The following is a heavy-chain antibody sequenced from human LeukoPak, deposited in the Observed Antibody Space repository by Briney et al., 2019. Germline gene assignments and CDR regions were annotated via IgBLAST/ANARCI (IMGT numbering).Heavy chain of an antibody. J-gene: IGHJ6*03. V-gene: IGHV1-69*05. CDR3: ARQGAAVAGTRGTPYYMAV. CDR1: GGTFTSYA. Sequence: ASVTVSFKSSGGTFTSYAISWVRQAPGQGLEWVGGVIPIFGTANFAHKFQGRVPITTGEATSTAYLELSILRPGDTAVDFCARQGAAVAGTRGTPYYMAVWGKRTTVTVSS. D-gene: IGHD6-19*01. CDR2: VIPIFGTA.